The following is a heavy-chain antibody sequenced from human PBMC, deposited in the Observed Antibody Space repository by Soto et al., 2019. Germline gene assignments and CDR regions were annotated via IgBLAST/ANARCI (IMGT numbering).Heavy chain of an antibody. CDR2: IYYSGST. CDR3: ARAWDDSSGYYYFDY. Sequence: SETLSLTCTLSGVSISSGGYYWSWLRQHPGKGLEWIGYIYYSGSTYYNPSLKSRVTISVDTSKNQFALKLSSVTAADTAVYCCARAWDDSSGYYYFDYWGQGTLVTVSS. CDR1: GVSISSGGYY. J-gene: IGHJ4*02. V-gene: IGHV4-31*03. D-gene: IGHD3-22*01.